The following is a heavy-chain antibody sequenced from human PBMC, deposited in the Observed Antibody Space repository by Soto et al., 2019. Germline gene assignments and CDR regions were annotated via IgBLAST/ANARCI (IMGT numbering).Heavy chain of an antibody. CDR1: GFTFSSYW. V-gene: IGHV3-7*02. CDR3: ESHNAMNWNVDY. Sequence: EVQLVESGGGLVQPGGSLRLSCAASGFTFSSYWMSWVRQAPGKGLEWVANIKQDGSEKYYVDSVKGRFTISRDNANNSLYLQMNSRRAEDTAVYYWESHNAMNWNVDYWGQGTLVTVSS. D-gene: IGHD1-1*01. CDR2: IKQDGSEK. J-gene: IGHJ4*02.